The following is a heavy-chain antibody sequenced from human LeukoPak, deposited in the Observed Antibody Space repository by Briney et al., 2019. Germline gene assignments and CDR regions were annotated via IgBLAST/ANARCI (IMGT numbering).Heavy chain of an antibody. CDR2: IYYSGST. CDR1: GGSISSGDYY. J-gene: IGHJ5*02. CDR3: AREYNWTPRWFDP. D-gene: IGHD1-20*01. Sequence: PSETLSLTCSVSGGSISSGDYYWSWIRQPPAKGMEWIGYIYYSGSTYYNPSLKSRVTISVDTSKNRFSLKLSSVTAADTAVYYCAREYNWTPRWFDPWGQGTLVTVSS. V-gene: IGHV4-30-4*08.